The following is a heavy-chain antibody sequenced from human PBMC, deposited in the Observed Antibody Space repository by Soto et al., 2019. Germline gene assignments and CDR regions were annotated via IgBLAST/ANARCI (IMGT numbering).Heavy chain of an antibody. D-gene: IGHD3-16*01. CDR2: IYHSGST. J-gene: IGHJ4*02. V-gene: IGHV4-59*12. Sequence: SETLSLTCTVSGGSMSSSYWSWIRQSPGNELEWIGYIYHSGSTYYNPSLKSRVTISVDRSKNQFSLKLSSVTAADTAVYYCARGPPHVWGQGTLVTVSS. CDR1: GGSMSSSY. CDR3: ARGPPHV.